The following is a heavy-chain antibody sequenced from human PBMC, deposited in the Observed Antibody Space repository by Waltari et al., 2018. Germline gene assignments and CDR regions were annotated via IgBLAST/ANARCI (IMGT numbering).Heavy chain of an antibody. J-gene: IGHJ4*02. Sequence: QVQLVQSGAEVKKPGASVKVSCKASGYTFTSYDINWVRQATGQGLEWMGWMNPNSGNTGYAQKFQGRVTMTRNTSISTAYMELSSLRSEDTAVYYCARVGDPVEAVAGREDYFDYWGQGTLVTVSS. CDR3: ARVGDPVEAVAGREDYFDY. CDR1: GYTFTSYD. V-gene: IGHV1-8*01. D-gene: IGHD6-19*01. CDR2: MNPNSGNT.